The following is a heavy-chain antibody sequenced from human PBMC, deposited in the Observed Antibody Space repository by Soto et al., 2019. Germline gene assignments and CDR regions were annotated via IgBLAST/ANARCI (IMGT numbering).Heavy chain of an antibody. Sequence: ASVKVSCKASGYTFTSYAMHWVRQAPGQRLEWMGWINAGKGNTKYSQKFQGRVTITRDTSASTAYMELSSLRSEDTAVYYCARDTNYYDSSGYFDAFDIWGQGTMVTVSS. D-gene: IGHD3-22*01. CDR2: INAGKGNT. V-gene: IGHV1-3*01. J-gene: IGHJ3*02. CDR3: ARDTNYYDSSGYFDAFDI. CDR1: GYTFTSYA.